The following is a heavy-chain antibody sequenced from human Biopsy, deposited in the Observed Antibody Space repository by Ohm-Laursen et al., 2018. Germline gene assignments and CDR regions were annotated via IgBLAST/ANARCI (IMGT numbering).Heavy chain of an antibody. J-gene: IGHJ4*02. V-gene: IGHV1-46*01. D-gene: IGHD3-3*01. CDR2: INPVGGST. CDR1: GYTFTNHY. Sequence: EALVKVSCKGSGYTFTNHYIHWVRQAPGQGLEWMGIINPVGGSTNYAQKFQGRVTLTTDTSTSTVHMELRSLRSDDTAVYYCARLLQTDGDGFWSGYYDYWGQGTLVTVSS. CDR3: ARLLQTDGDGFWSGYYDY.